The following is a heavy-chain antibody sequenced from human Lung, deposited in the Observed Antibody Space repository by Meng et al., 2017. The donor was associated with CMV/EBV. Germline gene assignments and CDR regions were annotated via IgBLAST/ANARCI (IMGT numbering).Heavy chain of an antibody. D-gene: IGHD3-10*02. Sequence: RGSGPVQAKPSGALSLTGAGARDSITNHNRWAWVRQPPGKELKWNGENPHRSSSAYNPSLQGRVSMSIDKSKLQFTLKLTSVTAADAAVYHCLRRSGCSVWGQGTLVTVSS. CDR1: RDSITNHNR. CDR3: LRRSGCSV. CDR2: NPHRSSS. V-gene: IGHV4-4*02. J-gene: IGHJ1*01.